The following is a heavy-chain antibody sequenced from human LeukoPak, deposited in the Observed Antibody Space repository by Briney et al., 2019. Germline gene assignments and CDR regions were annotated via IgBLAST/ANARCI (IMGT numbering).Heavy chain of an antibody. CDR1: GFTFRSQG. CDR2: IGYDGSNK. CDR3: SCDGAYGSGSSPQYYYYMDV. V-gene: IGHV3-30*02. D-gene: IGHD3-10*01. Sequence: GGSLRLACAASGFTFRSQGMHWVRQAPGKGLEWMTFIGYDGSNKYYADSVKGRFTISRDNSKNTLYLEMNSLRVEDTAVYYCSCDGAYGSGSSPQYYYYMDVWGKGTTVTVSS. J-gene: IGHJ6*03.